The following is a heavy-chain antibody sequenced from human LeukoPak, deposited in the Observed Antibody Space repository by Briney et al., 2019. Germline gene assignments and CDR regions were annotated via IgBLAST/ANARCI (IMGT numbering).Heavy chain of an antibody. D-gene: IGHD3-3*01. CDR1: GGSISSSSYY. Sequence: SETLSLXCTVSGGSISSSSYYWGWIRQPPGKGLEWIGSIYYSGITYYNPSLKSRVTISVDTSKNQFSLKLSSVTAADTAIYFCARRGLRFLESVKYSWFDPWGQGTLVTVSS. J-gene: IGHJ5*02. CDR2: IYYSGIT. V-gene: IGHV4-39*01. CDR3: ARRGLRFLESVKYSWFDP.